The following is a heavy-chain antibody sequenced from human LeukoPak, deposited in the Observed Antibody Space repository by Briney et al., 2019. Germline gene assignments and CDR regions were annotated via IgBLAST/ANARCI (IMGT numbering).Heavy chain of an antibody. V-gene: IGHV4-59*01. D-gene: IGHD3-22*01. CDR2: VYYSGDA. J-gene: IGHJ5*02. Sequence: PSETLSLTCTVSGGSISNYYWSWIRQPPGKGLEWIGYVYYSGDANYNPSLKSRVTISVDTSKNQFSLELRSVTAADTAIYYCARGTMMVGPWGQGTLVTVSS. CDR1: GGSISNYY. CDR3: ARGTMMVGP.